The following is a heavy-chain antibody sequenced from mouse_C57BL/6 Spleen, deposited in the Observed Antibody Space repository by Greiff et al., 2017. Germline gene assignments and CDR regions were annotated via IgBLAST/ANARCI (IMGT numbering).Heavy chain of an antibody. J-gene: IGHJ1*03. CDR3: ARDAHYYGSSYGYFDV. V-gene: IGHV7-1*01. CDR2: SRNKANDYTT. Sequence: EVKVVESGGGLVQSGRSLRLSCATSGFTFSDFYMEWVRQAPGKGLEWIAASRNKANDYTTEYSASVKGRFIVSRDTSKSILYLQMNALRAEDTAIYYCARDAHYYGSSYGYFDVWGTGTTVTVSS. D-gene: IGHD1-1*01. CDR1: GFTFSDFY.